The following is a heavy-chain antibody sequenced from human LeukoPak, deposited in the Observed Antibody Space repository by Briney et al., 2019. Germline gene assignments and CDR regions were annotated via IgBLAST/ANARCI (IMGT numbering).Heavy chain of an antibody. CDR1: GFTVSDNY. D-gene: IGHD6-13*01. Sequence: AGGSLRLSCAASGFTVSDNYMSWVRQAPGKGLEWVSVMYSRGDTYYAKSVKGRFTFSRDISKSKLYLQMNGLRTEDTAMYYCARDAPQVPAAGVLASWGQGTLVIVSS. CDR3: ARDAPQVPAAGVLAS. J-gene: IGHJ5*02. CDR2: MYSRGDT. V-gene: IGHV3-53*01.